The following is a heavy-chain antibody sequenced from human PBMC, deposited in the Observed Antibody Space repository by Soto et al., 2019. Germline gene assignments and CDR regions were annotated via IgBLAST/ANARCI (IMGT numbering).Heavy chain of an antibody. CDR1: GGTFSSYA. CDR2: IIPIFGTA. V-gene: IGHV1-69*06. Sequence: GASVKVSCKASGGTFSSYAISWVRQAPGQGLEWMGGIIPIFGTANYAQKFQGRVTITADKSTSTAYMELSSLRSEDTAVYYCARGGGHYGSGLLALFYYWGQGTPVTVSA. D-gene: IGHD3-10*01. CDR3: ARGGGHYGSGLLALFYY. J-gene: IGHJ4*02.